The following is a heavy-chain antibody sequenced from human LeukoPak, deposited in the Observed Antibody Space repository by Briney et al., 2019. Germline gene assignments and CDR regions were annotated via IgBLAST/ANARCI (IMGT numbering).Heavy chain of an antibody. CDR3: IRGAASGSYYGFDV. CDR2: IRSKANDYAT. CDR1: GFTFSGST. D-gene: IGHD1-26*01. J-gene: IGHJ6*02. Sequence: GGSLRLSCAASGFTFSGSTMHWVRQASGKGLEWVGRIRSKANDYATAYATSVKGRFTLSRDDSKNTAYLQMNSLKTEDTAVYYCIRGAASGSYYGFDVWGQGATVTVSS. V-gene: IGHV3-73*01.